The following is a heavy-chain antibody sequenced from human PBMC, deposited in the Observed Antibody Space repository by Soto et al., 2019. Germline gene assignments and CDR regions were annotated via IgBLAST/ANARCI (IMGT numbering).Heavy chain of an antibody. J-gene: IGHJ4*02. V-gene: IGHV1-69*02. D-gene: IGHD3-9*01. CDR1: GGTFSSYT. CDR3: VRRAYCLTGYIFDY. Sequence: QVQLVQSGAEVKKPGSSVKVSCKASGGTFSSYTISWVRQAPGQGLEWMGRIIPILGIANYAQKFQGRVTITADKSTSPAYMELSSLRSEDTAVYYCVRRAYCLTGYIFDYWGQGTLVTVSS. CDR2: IIPILGIA.